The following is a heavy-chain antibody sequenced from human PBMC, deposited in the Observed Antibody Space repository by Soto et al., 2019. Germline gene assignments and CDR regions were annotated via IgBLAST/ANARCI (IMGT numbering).Heavy chain of an antibody. Sequence: QVQLLQSVADVKTPGASVRVSCKASGYTFTGYYVHWVREAPGQGLEWMGWINPETGGTSYAQKFQGRVTLSRDTSINTAYLELSRLRFDDAAVYFCARERYQVISDGMDVWGQGTTVTVSS. J-gene: IGHJ6*02. CDR1: GYTFTGYY. V-gene: IGHV1-2*02. CDR3: ARERYQVISDGMDV. D-gene: IGHD2-2*01. CDR2: INPETGGT.